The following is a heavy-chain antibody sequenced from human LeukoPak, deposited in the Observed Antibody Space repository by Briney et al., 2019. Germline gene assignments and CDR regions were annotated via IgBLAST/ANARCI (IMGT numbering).Heavy chain of an antibody. D-gene: IGHD1-26*01. Sequence: SGGSLRFSCAASGFTFSSYWMNWVRHAPGKGLVWVSRIASDGSSTTYADSVKGRFSISRDNAKNTLYLQMNSLRAEDTAVYYCAKVRWELLLSYWGQGTLVTVSS. J-gene: IGHJ4*02. CDR1: GFTFSSYW. CDR3: AKVRWELLLSY. CDR2: IASDGSST. V-gene: IGHV3-74*01.